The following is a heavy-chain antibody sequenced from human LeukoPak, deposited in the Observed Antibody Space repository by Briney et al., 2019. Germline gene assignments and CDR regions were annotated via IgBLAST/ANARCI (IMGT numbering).Heavy chain of an antibody. CDR2: IIPIFGMA. CDR1: GGTFSSYA. Sequence: SVKVSCKASGGTFSSYAISWVRQAPGQGLEWMGRIIPIFGMANYAQKFQGRVTITADKSTSTAYMELSSLRSEDTAVYYCARAEGSIAVAGTLDYWGQGTLVTVSS. J-gene: IGHJ4*02. D-gene: IGHD6-19*01. CDR3: ARAEGSIAVAGTLDY. V-gene: IGHV1-69*04.